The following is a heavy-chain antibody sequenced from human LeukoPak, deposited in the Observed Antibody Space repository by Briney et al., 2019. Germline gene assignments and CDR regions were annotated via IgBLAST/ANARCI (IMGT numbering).Heavy chain of an antibody. J-gene: IGHJ4*02. CDR3: TRIIKSGSFDY. D-gene: IGHD1-26*01. V-gene: IGHV3-15*01. CDR2: IKSKTDGGTT. Sequence: PGGSLRLSCAASGFTFNNAWMSWVRQAPGKGLEWVGRIKSKTDGGTTDYAAPVKGRFTISRDDSKNTLYLQMNSLKIEDTAVHYCTRIIKSGSFDYWGQGVLVTVSS. CDR1: GFTFNNAW.